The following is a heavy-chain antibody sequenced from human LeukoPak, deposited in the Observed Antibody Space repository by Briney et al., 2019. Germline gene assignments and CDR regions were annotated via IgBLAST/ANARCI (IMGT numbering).Heavy chain of an antibody. D-gene: IGHD3-22*01. CDR2: MYLSGTT. J-gene: IGHJ4*02. V-gene: IGHV4-4*02. Sequence: SETLSLTCTVSGDSINSLDLWSWVRQPPGKGLEWIGEMYLSGTTHSNPSVKSRVTISIDKSKNQFFLNLSSVSAADTAVYYCAGLVGRYSSGLYYYYFDYWGQGTLVTVSS. CDR1: GDSINSLDL. CDR3: AGLVGRYSSGLYYYYFDY.